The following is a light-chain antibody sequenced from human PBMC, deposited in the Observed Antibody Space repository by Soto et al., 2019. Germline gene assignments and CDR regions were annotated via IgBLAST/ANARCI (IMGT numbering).Light chain of an antibody. V-gene: IGKV3-20*01. CDR2: GAS. CDR1: QSVSSSY. Sequence: EIVLTQSPGTLSLSPGARAPLSCRASQSVSSSYLAWYQQKPGQAPRLLIYGASSRATGIPDRFSGSGSGTDFILTISRLEPDDFATYYCQQYNSYIWAFGQGTKVDIK. CDR3: QQYNSYIWA. J-gene: IGKJ1*01.